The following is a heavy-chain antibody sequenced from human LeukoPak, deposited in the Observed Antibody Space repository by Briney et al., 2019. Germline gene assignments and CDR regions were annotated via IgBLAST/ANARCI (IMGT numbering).Heavy chain of an antibody. CDR2: INPSGGST. CDR1: GYTFTSYY. CDR3: GRELGGDCYDLSGYYGGDY. V-gene: IGHV1-46*01. D-gene: IGHD3-22*01. J-gene: IGHJ4*02. Sequence: ASVKVSCKASGYTFTSYYMHWVRQAPGQGLEWMGIINPSGGSTSYAQKFQGRVTMTRDTSTSTVYMELSSLRSEDTAVYYCGRELGGDCYDLSGYYGGDYWGQGTLVTVSS.